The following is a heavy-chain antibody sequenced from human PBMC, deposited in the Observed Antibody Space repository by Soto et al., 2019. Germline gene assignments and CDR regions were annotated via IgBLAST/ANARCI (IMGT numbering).Heavy chain of an antibody. D-gene: IGHD3-22*01. Sequence: PSETLSLTCTVSGVSISSYYLIWIRQPPGKGLEWIGYIYYSGSTNYNPSLKSRVTISVDTSKNQFSLKLSSVTAADTAVYYCAREAYYYDSSGYQYYYYGMDVWGQGTTVTGSS. CDR3: AREAYYYDSSGYQYYYYGMDV. V-gene: IGHV4-59*01. J-gene: IGHJ6*02. CDR1: GVSISSYY. CDR2: IYYSGST.